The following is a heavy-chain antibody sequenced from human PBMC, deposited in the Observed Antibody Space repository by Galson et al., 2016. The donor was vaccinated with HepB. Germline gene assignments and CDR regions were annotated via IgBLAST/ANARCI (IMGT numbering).Heavy chain of an antibody. CDR1: GNSISSGSY. Sequence: ETLSLTCAVSGNSISSGSYWGWIRQPPGKGLEWIGNIHHTGSTHYNPSLESRLSMSVDTSKNQFSLRLSSVTAADTAIFFCARVGPVGFLVVWGQGTTVTVSS. D-gene: IGHD3/OR15-3a*01. CDR3: ARVGPVGFLVV. CDR2: IHHTGST. V-gene: IGHV4-38-2*01. J-gene: IGHJ6*02.